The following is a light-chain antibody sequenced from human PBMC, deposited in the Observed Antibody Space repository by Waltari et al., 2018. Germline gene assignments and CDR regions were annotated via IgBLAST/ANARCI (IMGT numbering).Light chain of an antibody. Sequence: DLTQPPSVSVSPGQTASITRLGVKSGDKSACLYHLKPGQSPVLVIYQDTKRPSAIPERFSGSKSGNTATLTISGTQAVDEADYYCQAWDSSTYVFGTGTKVTVL. CDR3: QAWDSSTYV. CDR2: QDT. CDR1: KSGDKS. V-gene: IGLV3-1*01. J-gene: IGLJ1*01.